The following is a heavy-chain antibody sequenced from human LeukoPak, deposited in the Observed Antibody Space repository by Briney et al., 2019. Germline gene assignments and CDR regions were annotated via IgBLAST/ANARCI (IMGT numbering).Heavy chain of an antibody. CDR2: ISGDGGST. CDR3: AKEDDYGDYYFDY. D-gene: IGHD4-17*01. Sequence: PGGSLRLSCAAPGFTFDDYAMHWVRHAPGKGLEWVSLISGDGGSTYYADSVKGRFTISRDNSKNSLYLQMNSLRTEDTALYYCAKEDDYGDYYFDYWGQGTLVTVSS. CDR1: GFTFDDYA. V-gene: IGHV3-43*02. J-gene: IGHJ4*02.